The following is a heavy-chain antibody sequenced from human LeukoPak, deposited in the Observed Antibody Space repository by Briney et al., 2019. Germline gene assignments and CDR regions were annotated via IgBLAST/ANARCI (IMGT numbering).Heavy chain of an antibody. CDR1: GFTFSSYA. Sequence: GGSLRLSCAASGFTFSSYAMHWVRQAPGKGLEWVAVISYDGSNKYYADSVKGRFTISRDNSKNTLYLQMNSLRAEDTAVYYCARDDLGYGDYQYYFDYWGQGTLVTVSS. CDR3: ARDDLGYGDYQYYFDY. CDR2: ISYDGSNK. V-gene: IGHV3-30-3*01. D-gene: IGHD4-17*01. J-gene: IGHJ4*02.